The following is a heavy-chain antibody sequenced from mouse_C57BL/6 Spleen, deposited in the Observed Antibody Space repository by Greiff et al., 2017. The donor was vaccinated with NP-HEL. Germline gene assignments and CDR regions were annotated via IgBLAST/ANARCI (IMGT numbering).Heavy chain of an antibody. D-gene: IGHD1-1*01. CDR2: IDPSDSYT. Sequence: VQLQQSGAELVRPGTSVKLSCKASGYTFTSYWMHWVKQRPGQGLEWIGVIDPSDSYTNYNQKFKGKATLTVDTSSSTAYMQLSSLTSEDSAVYYCARGITTVVGEPYFDYWGQGTTLTVSS. CDR1: GYTFTSYW. J-gene: IGHJ2*01. V-gene: IGHV1-59*01. CDR3: ARGITTVVGEPYFDY.